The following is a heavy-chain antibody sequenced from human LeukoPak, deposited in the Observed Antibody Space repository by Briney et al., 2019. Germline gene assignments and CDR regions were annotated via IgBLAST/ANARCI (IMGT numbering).Heavy chain of an antibody. J-gene: IGHJ6*03. CDR3: ARGPPTSNYVPNYYYYYYMDV. Sequence: PGGSLRVSCAASGFTFSTYNMNWVRQAPGKGLEWVSSISSSSSYIYYADSVKGRFTISRDNAKNSLYLQMNSLRAEDTAVYYCARGPPTSNYVPNYYYYYYMDVWGKGTTVTVSS. CDR2: ISSSSSYI. CDR1: GFTFSTYN. D-gene: IGHD4-11*01. V-gene: IGHV3-21*01.